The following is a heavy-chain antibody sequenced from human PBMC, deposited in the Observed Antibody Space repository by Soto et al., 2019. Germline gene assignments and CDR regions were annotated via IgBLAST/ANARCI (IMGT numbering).Heavy chain of an antibody. CDR1: GGTFSSYA. Sequence: QVQLVQSGAEVKKPGSSVKVSCKASGGTFSSYAISWVRQAPGQGLEWMGGIIPIFGTANYAQKFQGRVTITADESTSTDDMELSRLRSEDTAVYYCASIVATISYYYYGMDVCGQGTTVTVSS. J-gene: IGHJ6*02. D-gene: IGHD5-12*01. CDR3: ASIVATISYYYYGMDV. V-gene: IGHV1-69*01. CDR2: IIPIFGTA.